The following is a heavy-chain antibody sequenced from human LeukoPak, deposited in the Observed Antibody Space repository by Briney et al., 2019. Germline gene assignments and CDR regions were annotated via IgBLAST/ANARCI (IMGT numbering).Heavy chain of an antibody. CDR1: GFTFDDYA. CDR3: AKSRHYYTDAFDI. CDR2: ISWNSGSI. J-gene: IGHJ3*02. Sequence: GRSLRLSCAASGFTFDDYAIHWVRQAPGKGLEWVSGISWNSGSIGYAGSVKGRFTISRDNAKNSLYLQMNSLRAEDTALYYCAKSRHYYTDAFDIWGQGTMVTVSS. V-gene: IGHV3-9*01. D-gene: IGHD3-3*01.